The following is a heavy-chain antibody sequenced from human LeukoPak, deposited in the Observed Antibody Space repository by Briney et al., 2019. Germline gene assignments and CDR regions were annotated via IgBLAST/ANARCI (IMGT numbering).Heavy chain of an antibody. CDR3: ARGSCSSTSCPPGY. V-gene: IGHV1-3*01. D-gene: IGHD2-2*01. J-gene: IGHJ4*02. Sequence: ASVKVSCKASGFTFTSSAVQWVRQARGQRLEWMGWINAGNGNTKYSQKFQGRVTITRDTSASTAYMELSSLRSEDTAVYYCARGSCSSTSCPPGYWGQGTLVTVSS. CDR1: GFTFTSSA. CDR2: INAGNGNT.